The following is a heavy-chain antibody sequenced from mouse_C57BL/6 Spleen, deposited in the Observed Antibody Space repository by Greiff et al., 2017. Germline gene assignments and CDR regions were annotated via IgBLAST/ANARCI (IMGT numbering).Heavy chain of an antibody. J-gene: IGHJ4*01. V-gene: IGHV8-12*01. Sequence: QVTLKESGPGILQSSQTLSLTCSFSGFSLSTSGMGVSWIRQPSGKGLEWLAHIYWDDDKRYNPSLKSRLTISKDTSRNQVFLKITSVDTADTATYYCARAYYDYDDGDYAMDYWGQGTSVTVSS. CDR1: GFSLSTSGMG. CDR2: IYWDDDK. D-gene: IGHD2-4*01. CDR3: ARAYYDYDDGDYAMDY.